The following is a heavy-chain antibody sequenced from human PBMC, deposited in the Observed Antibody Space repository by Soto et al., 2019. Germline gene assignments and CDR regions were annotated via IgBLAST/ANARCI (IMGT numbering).Heavy chain of an antibody. J-gene: IGHJ4*02. CDR1: GGSISSYY. CDR2: IYYSGST. CDR3: ALNYYDSSGYLFDY. V-gene: IGHV4-59*01. D-gene: IGHD3-22*01. Sequence: TSETLSLTCTVSGGSISSYYWSWIRQPPGKGLEWIGYIYYSGSTNYNPSLKSRVTISVDTSKNQFSLKLSSVTAADTAVYYCALNYYDSSGYLFDYWGQGTLVTVSS.